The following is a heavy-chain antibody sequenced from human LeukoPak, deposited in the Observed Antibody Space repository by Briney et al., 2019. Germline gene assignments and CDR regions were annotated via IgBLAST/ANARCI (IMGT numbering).Heavy chain of an antibody. V-gene: IGHV1-69*13. Sequence: ASVKVSCKASGGTFSSYAISWVRQAPGQGLEWMGGIIPIFGTANYAQKFQGRVTITADESTSTAYMELSSLRSEDTAVYYCARVSVVPAAMVTWFDPWGQGTLVTVSS. CDR2: IIPIFGTA. CDR3: ARVSVVPAAMVTWFDP. D-gene: IGHD2-2*01. CDR1: GGTFSSYA. J-gene: IGHJ5*02.